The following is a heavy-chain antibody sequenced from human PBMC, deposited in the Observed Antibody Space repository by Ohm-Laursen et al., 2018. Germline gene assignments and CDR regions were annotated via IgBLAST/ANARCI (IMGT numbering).Heavy chain of an antibody. CDR2: IKQDGSEK. D-gene: IGHD2-15*01. CDR1: GFTFTMYA. CDR3: ARARAYCSGGSCYPQYFQH. Sequence: GQTLSLTCAASGFTFTMYAMHWVRQAPGKGLEWVANIKQDGSEKYYVDSVKGRFTISRDNAKNSLYLQMSSLRAEDTAVYYCARARAYCSGGSCYPQYFQHWGQGTLVTVSS. J-gene: IGHJ1*01. V-gene: IGHV3-7*01.